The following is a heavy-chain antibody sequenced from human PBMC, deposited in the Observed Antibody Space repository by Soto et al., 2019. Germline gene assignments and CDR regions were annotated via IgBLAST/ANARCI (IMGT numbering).Heavy chain of an antibody. Sequence: ASVKLSCRASVYMCVTYGINWLRHAPGQGLEWMGWISAYNGNTKYSQDLQGRVAMTTDASTSTAYMEMMSLRSDDTAVYHCARDLAGSGSYYTDYSGPGTLVTVSS. CDR2: ISAYNGNT. J-gene: IGHJ4*02. D-gene: IGHD3-10*01. CDR3: ARDLAGSGSYYTDY. V-gene: IGHV1-18*01. CDR1: VYMCVTYG.